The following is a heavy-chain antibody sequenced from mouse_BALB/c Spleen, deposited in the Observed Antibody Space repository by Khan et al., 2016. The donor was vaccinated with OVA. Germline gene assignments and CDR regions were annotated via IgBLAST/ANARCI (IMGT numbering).Heavy chain of an antibody. D-gene: IGHD2-12*01. V-gene: IGHV9-1*02. J-gene: IGHJ1*01. CDR2: INTYTGEP. CDR1: GYTFTNYG. Sequence: QIQLVQSGPELKKPGETVKISCKASGYTFTNYGMNWVKQAPGKGLKWMGWINTYTGEPTYADDFKGRFAFSLETSASTAYLQINNLKNEDKATYCCAKTDYSCDRYFGVWGAGTTVTVAS. CDR3: AKTDYSCDRYFGV.